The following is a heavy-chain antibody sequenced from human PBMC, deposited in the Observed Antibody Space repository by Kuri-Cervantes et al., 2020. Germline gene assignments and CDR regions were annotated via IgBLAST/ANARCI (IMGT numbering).Heavy chain of an antibody. Sequence: GESLKISCAASGFTFSSHAMSWVRQAPGKGLEWVSTISGSRDSTYYADSVKGRFTISRDNSKNTLYLQMNSLRAEDTAVYYCARDGHYYGSGSPFDPWGQGTLVTVSS. D-gene: IGHD3-10*01. J-gene: IGHJ5*02. CDR3: ARDGHYYGSGSPFDP. CDR1: GFTFSSHA. CDR2: ISGSRDST. V-gene: IGHV3-23*01.